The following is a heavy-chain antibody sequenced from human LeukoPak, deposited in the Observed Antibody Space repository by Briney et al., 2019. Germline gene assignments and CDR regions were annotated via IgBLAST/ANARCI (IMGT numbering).Heavy chain of an antibody. Sequence: GGSLRLSCAASGFIFNSYGMHWVRQAPGKGLEWVAFIRYDGSNKYYADSVKGRFTISRDNSKNTLYLQMNSLRVEDTAVYYCARAPTFSGWFNYWGQGTLVTVSS. J-gene: IGHJ4*02. V-gene: IGHV3-30*02. D-gene: IGHD6-19*01. CDR1: GFIFNSYG. CDR2: IRYDGSNK. CDR3: ARAPTFSGWFNY.